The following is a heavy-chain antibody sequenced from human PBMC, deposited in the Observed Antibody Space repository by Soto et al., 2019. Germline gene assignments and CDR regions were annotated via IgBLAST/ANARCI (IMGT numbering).Heavy chain of an antibody. D-gene: IGHD4-4*01. J-gene: IGHJ4*02. V-gene: IGHV3-33*01. CDR3: ARPRDNTVPTPFDY. CDR1: GFTFNTSG. CDR2: IWYDGHNK. Sequence: QVQLVESGGGVVQPGRSLRLSCAASGFTFNTSGMHWVRQAPGRGLEWVAVIWYDGHNKNYADSVKGRFTISRDNSKNMLYLQMNSLRAEDTAVYYCARPRDNTVPTPFDYWGQGILVTVSS.